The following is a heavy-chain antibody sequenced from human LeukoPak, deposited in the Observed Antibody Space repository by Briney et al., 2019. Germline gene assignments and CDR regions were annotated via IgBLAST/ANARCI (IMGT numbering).Heavy chain of an antibody. J-gene: IGHJ4*02. D-gene: IGHD6-6*01. Sequence: GGSLRLSCAASGFTFSSSGMHWVRQAPGKGLEWVAVISYDGSNKYYADSVKGRFTISRDNSKNTLYLQMNSLRAEDTAVYYCARDKYSSSSYYFDYWGQGTLVTVSS. CDR1: GFTFSSSG. V-gene: IGHV3-30*03. CDR3: ARDKYSSSSYYFDY. CDR2: ISYDGSNK.